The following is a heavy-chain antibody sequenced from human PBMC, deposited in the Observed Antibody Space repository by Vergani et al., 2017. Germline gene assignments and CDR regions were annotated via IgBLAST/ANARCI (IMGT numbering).Heavy chain of an antibody. CDR1: GGSISSGGYY. Sequence: QVQLQESGPGLVKPSQTLSLTCTVSGGSISSGGYYWSWIRQHPGKGLEWIGYIYYSGSTYYNPSLKSRVTISVDTSKNQFSLKLSSVTAADTAVYYCARAITGTTGSYYYYYYMDVWGKGTTVTVSS. D-gene: IGHD1-7*01. CDR2: IYYSGST. J-gene: IGHJ6*03. V-gene: IGHV4-31*03. CDR3: ARAITGTTGSYYYYYYMDV.